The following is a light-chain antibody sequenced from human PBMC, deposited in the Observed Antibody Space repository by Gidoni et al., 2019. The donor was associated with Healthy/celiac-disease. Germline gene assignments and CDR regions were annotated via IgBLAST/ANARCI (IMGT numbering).Light chain of an antibody. V-gene: IGKV3-11*01. CDR3: QQRRNWPPWT. CDR2: DAS. CDR1: QSVSSY. J-gene: IGKJ1*01. Sequence: EIVLTHSPATLSLSPGERATLSCRASQSVSSYLAWYQQTPGQAPRLLIYDASNRATGIPARFSGSGSGTDFTLTISSLAPEDFAVYYCQQRRNWPPWTFGQGTKVEI.